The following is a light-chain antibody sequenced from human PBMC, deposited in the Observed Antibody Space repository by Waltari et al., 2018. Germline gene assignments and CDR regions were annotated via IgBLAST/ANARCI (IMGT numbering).Light chain of an antibody. V-gene: IGKV1-39*01. J-gene: IGKJ2*01. CDR1: QSISTV. CDR3: QQSYSYPLYT. Sequence: DIRMTQSPSSLSASVGDRVTITCRASQSISTVLNWYQHRPGKAPKLLIYGASNLQSGVPSRFSGSGSGRDFTLSISGLKPEDFATYYCQQSYSYPLYTFGEGTRLEIK. CDR2: GAS.